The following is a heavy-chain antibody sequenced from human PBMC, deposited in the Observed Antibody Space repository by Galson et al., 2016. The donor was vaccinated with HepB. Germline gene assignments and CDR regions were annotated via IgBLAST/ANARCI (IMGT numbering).Heavy chain of an antibody. D-gene: IGHD1-26*01. CDR3: ARTLSGSSFDYAMDV. Sequence: SVKVSCKASGGTFSRNGISWVRQAPGQGLEWIGGIIPVFGTSNYAQRFQGRVTIIPDESTSTAYMVLNSLRSDDTAVFYCARTLSGSSFDYAMDVWGQGTTVTVSS. V-gene: IGHV1-69*13. CDR1: GGTFSRNG. CDR2: IIPVFGTS. J-gene: IGHJ6*02.